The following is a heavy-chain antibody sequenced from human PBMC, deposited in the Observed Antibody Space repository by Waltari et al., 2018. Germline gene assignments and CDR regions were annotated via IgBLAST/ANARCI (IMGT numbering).Heavy chain of an antibody. J-gene: IGHJ6*03. D-gene: IGHD6-13*01. V-gene: IGHV3-30*02. CDR2: IRYDGSNK. CDR1: GFTFSSYG. CDR3: AKDEIAAAGNYYYYYMDV. Sequence: QVQLVESGGGVVQPGGSLRLSCAASGFTFSSYGMHWFRQAPGQGLEWVAFIRYDGSNKYYADSVKGRFTISRDNSKNTLYLQMNSLRAEDTAVYYCAKDEIAAAGNYYYYYMDVWGKGTTVTISS.